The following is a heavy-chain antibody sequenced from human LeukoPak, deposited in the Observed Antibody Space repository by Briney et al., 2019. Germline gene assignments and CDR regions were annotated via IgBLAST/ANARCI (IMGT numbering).Heavy chain of an antibody. D-gene: IGHD6-19*01. Sequence: SETLSLTCTVSGGSVSSGGYYWSWIRQHPGKGPEWIGYIFYSGSTHYNPSLKRRVTLSLDTSKNQFSLKLSSVTAADTAVYYCARSSGWYGELYYFDYWGQGTLVTVSS. CDR1: GGSVSSGGYY. CDR2: IFYSGST. CDR3: ARSSGWYGELYYFDY. V-gene: IGHV4-31*03. J-gene: IGHJ4*02.